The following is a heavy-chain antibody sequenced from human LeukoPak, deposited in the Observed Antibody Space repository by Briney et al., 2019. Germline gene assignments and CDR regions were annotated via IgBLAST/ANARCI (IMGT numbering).Heavy chain of an antibody. CDR1: GYTFTGYY. CDR3: ARDPSIAAAGTIEDAFDI. D-gene: IGHD6-13*01. Sequence: GASVKVSCKASGYTFTGYYMHWVRQAPGQGLEWMGRIIPILGIANYAQKFQGRVTITADKSTSTAYMELSSLRSEDTAVYYCARDPSIAAAGTIEDAFDIWGQGTMVTVSS. V-gene: IGHV1-69*04. CDR2: IIPILGIA. J-gene: IGHJ3*02.